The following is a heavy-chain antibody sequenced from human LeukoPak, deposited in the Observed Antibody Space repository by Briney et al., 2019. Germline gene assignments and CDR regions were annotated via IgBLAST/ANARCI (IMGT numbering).Heavy chain of an antibody. CDR3: ARKVGLLWFGELDY. V-gene: IGHV4-34*01. D-gene: IGHD3-10*01. Sequence: SETLSLTCAVYGGSFSGYYWSWIRQPPGKGLEWIREINHSGSTNYNPSLKSRVTISVDTSKNQFSLKLSSVTAADTAVYYCARKVGLLWFGELDYWGQGTLVTVSS. CDR2: INHSGST. J-gene: IGHJ4*02. CDR1: GGSFSGYY.